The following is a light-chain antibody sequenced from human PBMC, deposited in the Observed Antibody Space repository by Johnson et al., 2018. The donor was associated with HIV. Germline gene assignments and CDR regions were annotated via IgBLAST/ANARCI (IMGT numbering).Light chain of an antibody. V-gene: IGLV1-51*01. CDR3: GTWDTSLSAVYV. J-gene: IGLJ1*01. Sequence: QSVLTQPPSVSAAPGQKVTISCSGSSSNIGNNYVFWYQQFPVTAPKLLIYDNNKRPSGIPDRFSGSKSGTSATLGITGLQTGDEADDYCGTWDTSLSAVYVFGTGTKVTVL. CDR2: DNN. CDR1: SSNIGNNY.